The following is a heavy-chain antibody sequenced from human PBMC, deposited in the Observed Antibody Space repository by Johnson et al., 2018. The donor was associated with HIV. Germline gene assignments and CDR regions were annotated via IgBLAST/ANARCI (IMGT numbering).Heavy chain of an antibody. CDR2: ISYDGSNK. D-gene: IGHD3-16*02. J-gene: IGHJ3*01. V-gene: IGHV3-30*03. CDR3: ARDYRGRTVDAFDV. Sequence: QVQLVESGGGAVQPGRSLRLSCAASGFTFSSYGMHWVRQAPGKGLEWVAVISYDGSNKYYADSVKGRFTISRNNSKNTLYLQMNSLRAGDAAVYYCARDYRGRTVDAFDVWGQGTLVIVSS. CDR1: GFTFSSYG.